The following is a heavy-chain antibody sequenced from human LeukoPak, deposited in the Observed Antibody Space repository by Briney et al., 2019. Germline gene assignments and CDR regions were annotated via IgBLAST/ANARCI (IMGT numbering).Heavy chain of an antibody. CDR2: ISSSGSTI. D-gene: IGHD3-10*01. CDR1: GFTFSNSW. J-gene: IGHJ4*02. CDR3: AREGVRGTFDY. V-gene: IGHV3-11*04. Sequence: GGSLRLSCAVSGFTFSNSWMSWIRQAPGKGLEWVSYISSSGSTIYYADSVKGRFTISRDNAKNSLYLQMNSLRAEDTAVYYCAREGVRGTFDYWGQGTLVTVSS.